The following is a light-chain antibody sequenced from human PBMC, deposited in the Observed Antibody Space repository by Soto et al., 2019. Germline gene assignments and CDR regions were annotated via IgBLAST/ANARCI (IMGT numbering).Light chain of an antibody. CDR1: RSDVDSYKL. V-gene: IGLV2-23*01. J-gene: IGLJ3*02. Sequence: QSALTQPASVSGSPGQSITISCTGTRSDVDSYKLVSWYQQHPGKAPKLMIYEGSERPSGVSIRFSASKSGNTASLTISGLQAEDEADYYCCSYAGSSTWVFGGGTKVTVL. CDR2: EGS. CDR3: CSYAGSSTWV.